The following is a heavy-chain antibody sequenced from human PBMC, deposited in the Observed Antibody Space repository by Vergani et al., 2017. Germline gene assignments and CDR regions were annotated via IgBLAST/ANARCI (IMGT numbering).Heavy chain of an antibody. V-gene: IGHV4-61*02. CDR2: IFSSGTT. D-gene: IGHD6-13*01. Sequence: QVQLQESGPGLVKPSQTLSLSCTVSGGSVRASIGHYWTWIRQPAGKTLEWIGEIFSSGTTNYNPPFKNRVTMSVDTSKNQFSQKLISVTAADTAVYYCAGGSRAEGGSGPDKWGQGTLVTVSS. CDR3: AGGSRAEGGSGPDK. CDR1: GGSVRASIGHY. J-gene: IGHJ4*02.